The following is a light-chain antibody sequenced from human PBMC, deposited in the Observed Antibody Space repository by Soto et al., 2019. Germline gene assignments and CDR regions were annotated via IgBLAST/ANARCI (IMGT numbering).Light chain of an antibody. CDR3: QQYDTLLPLYT. CDR1: QDISNN. J-gene: IGKJ2*01. Sequence: DIQMTQSPSSLSASVGDRVTITCQASQDISNNLNWYQQKPGKAPKLLISDASNLEAEVPSRFSGSGSGTDFTLTISSLLPEDIATYFCQQYDTLLPLYTFGQGTKLQIK. CDR2: DAS. V-gene: IGKV1-33*01.